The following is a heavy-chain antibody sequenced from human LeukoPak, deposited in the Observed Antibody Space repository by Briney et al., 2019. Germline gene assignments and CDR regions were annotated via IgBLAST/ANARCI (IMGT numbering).Heavy chain of an antibody. V-gene: IGHV4-34*01. J-gene: IGHJ4*02. D-gene: IGHD6-13*01. CDR1: GGSFSGYY. CDR3: AREWAAALDY. CDR2: INHSGST. Sequence: PSETLSLTCAVYGGSFSGYYWSWIRQPPGKGLEWIGEINHSGSTNYNPSLKSRVTISVDTSKNQFSLKLSSVTAADTAVYYCAREWAAALDYWGQGTLVTVSS.